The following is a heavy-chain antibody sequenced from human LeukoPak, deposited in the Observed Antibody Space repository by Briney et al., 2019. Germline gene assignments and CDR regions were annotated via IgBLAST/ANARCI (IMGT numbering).Heavy chain of an antibody. Sequence: PGGSLRLSCAASGFTFSSYSMDWVRQAPGKGLEWVSSISSSSSYIYYADSVKGRFTISRDNAKNSLYLQMNSLRAEDTAVYYCARDTAMALNDYWGQGTLVTVSS. CDR3: ARDTAMALNDY. D-gene: IGHD5-18*01. CDR2: ISSSSSYI. V-gene: IGHV3-21*01. J-gene: IGHJ4*02. CDR1: GFTFSSYS.